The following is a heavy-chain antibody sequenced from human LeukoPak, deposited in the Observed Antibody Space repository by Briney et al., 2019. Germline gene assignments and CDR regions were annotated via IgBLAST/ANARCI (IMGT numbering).Heavy chain of an antibody. CDR2: MNPNSGNT. D-gene: IGHD6-6*01. CDR3: ARXARXAXXADDPFDI. V-gene: IGHV1-8*01. CDR1: GYTFTSSD. Sequence: ASVKVSCKASGYTFTSSDFNWVRQATGQGLEWMGWMNPNSGNTGYAQKFQGRVTMTRDTSISTAYMELSSLRSEDTAVYYCARXARXAXXADDPFDIWGQGTMVTVSS. J-gene: IGHJ3*02.